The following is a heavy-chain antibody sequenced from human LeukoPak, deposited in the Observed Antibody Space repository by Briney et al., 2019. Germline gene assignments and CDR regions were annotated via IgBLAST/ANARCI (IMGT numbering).Heavy chain of an antibody. Sequence: GGSLRHSCAASGFIFSSYAMTWVRQAPGKGLEWVSSISGTGNSTYYADSVKGRFTISRDNSKNTLYLQMNSLRAEDTAVYYCAKDHEDGDYVLSGMDVWGQGTTVTVSS. V-gene: IGHV3-23*01. D-gene: IGHD4-17*01. CDR1: GFIFSSYA. CDR2: ISGTGNST. J-gene: IGHJ6*02. CDR3: AKDHEDGDYVLSGMDV.